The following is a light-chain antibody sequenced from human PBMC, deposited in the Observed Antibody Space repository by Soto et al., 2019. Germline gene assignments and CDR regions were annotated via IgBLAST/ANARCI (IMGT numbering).Light chain of an antibody. J-gene: IGKJ3*01. V-gene: IGKV1-5*01. CDR1: QSISSW. Sequence: DIQMTQSPSTLSASVGDRVTITCRASQSISSWLAWYQQKPGKAPKLLIYDASSLESGVPSRFSGSESGTEFTLTISSLQPDDFATYYCQQYNSYLFTFGPGTKVDIK. CDR2: DAS. CDR3: QQYNSYLFT.